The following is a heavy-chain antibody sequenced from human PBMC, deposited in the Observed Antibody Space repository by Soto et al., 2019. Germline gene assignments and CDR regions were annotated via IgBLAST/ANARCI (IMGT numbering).Heavy chain of an antibody. Sequence: EVQLVESGGGLVQPGGSLRLSCAASGFTFSSYWMSWVRQAPGKGLEWVANIKQDGSEKYYVDSVKGRFTISRDNAKNSRYLQMTGLRAEDTAVYYCASTYGDPSDYWGQGTLVTVSS. CDR3: ASTYGDPSDY. V-gene: IGHV3-7*01. CDR1: GFTFSSYW. J-gene: IGHJ4*02. CDR2: IKQDGSEK. D-gene: IGHD4-17*01.